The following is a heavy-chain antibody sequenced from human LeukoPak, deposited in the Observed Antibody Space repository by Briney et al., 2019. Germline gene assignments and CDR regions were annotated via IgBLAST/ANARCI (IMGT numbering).Heavy chain of an antibody. CDR2: IYYSGST. Sequence: PSETLSLTCTVSGGSVSSGSYYWSWIRQPPGKGLEWIGYIYYSGSTNYNPSLKSRVTISVDTSKNQFSLKLSSVTAADTAVYYCASGYSYGPNDYWGQGTLVTVSS. V-gene: IGHV4-61*01. CDR1: GGSVSSGSYY. J-gene: IGHJ4*02. D-gene: IGHD5-18*01. CDR3: ASGYSYGPNDY.